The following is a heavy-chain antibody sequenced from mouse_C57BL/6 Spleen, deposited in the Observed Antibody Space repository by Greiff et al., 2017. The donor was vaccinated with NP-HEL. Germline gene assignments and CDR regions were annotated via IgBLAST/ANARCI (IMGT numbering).Heavy chain of an antibody. J-gene: IGHJ3*01. V-gene: IGHV1-7*01. CDR1: GYTFTSYW. Sequence: QVQLQQSGAELAKPGASVKLSCKASGYTFTSYWMHWVKQRPGQGLEWIGYINPSSGYPKYNQKFKDKATLTADKSSRTAYMQLSSLTYEDSAFYNCARDGSSSAWFAYWGQGTLVTVSA. CDR3: ARDGSSSAWFAY. CDR2: INPSSGYP. D-gene: IGHD1-1*01.